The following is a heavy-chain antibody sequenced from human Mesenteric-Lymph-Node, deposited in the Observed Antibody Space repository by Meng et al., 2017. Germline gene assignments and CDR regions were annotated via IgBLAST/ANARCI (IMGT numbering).Heavy chain of an antibody. J-gene: IGHJ5*01. CDR1: GVTFSDHV. Sequence: QVQLGDAGGALLNPGGSLVLSCAASGVTFSDHVMTWIRQAPGKGLGWVSHISSRGDAKFYADSVKGRFTISRDNAKKSLYLHMDNLRAEDTAIYYCATTMSFGGKNEYKWFDSWGQGALVTVSS. D-gene: IGHD4-23*01. V-gene: IGHV3-11*01. CDR2: ISSRGDAK. CDR3: ATTMSFGGKNEYKWFDS.